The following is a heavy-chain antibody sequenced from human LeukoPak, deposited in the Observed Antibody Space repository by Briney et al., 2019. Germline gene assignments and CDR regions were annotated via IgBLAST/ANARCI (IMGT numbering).Heavy chain of an antibody. V-gene: IGHV3-74*01. J-gene: IGHJ4*02. D-gene: IGHD2-15*01. CDR1: GVTFSRYW. Sequence: PGGSLRLSCAASGVTFSRYWMHWVRQAPGKGLVWVSRIKNDGSRTTYADAAKGRFTISRDNAKNTLYLQMNSLSADDTAVYYCVREPYCSGGSCYTSGFDCWGQGTLVTVSS. CDR3: VREPYCSGGSCYTSGFDC. CDR2: IKNDGSRT.